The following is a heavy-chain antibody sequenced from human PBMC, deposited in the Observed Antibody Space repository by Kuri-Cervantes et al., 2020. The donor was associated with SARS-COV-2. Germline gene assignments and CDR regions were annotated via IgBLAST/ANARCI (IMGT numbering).Heavy chain of an antibody. V-gene: IGHV3-23*01. Sequence: GESLKISCAASGFTFSSYAMSWVRQAPGKGLEWVSAISGSGGSTYYADSVKGRFTISRDNSKNTLYLQMNSLRAEDTAVYCCAKGGSVVGATIYYYYYMDVWGKGTTVTVSS. CDR2: ISGSGGST. CDR1: GFTFSSYA. J-gene: IGHJ6*03. D-gene: IGHD1-26*01. CDR3: AKGGSVVGATIYYYYYMDV.